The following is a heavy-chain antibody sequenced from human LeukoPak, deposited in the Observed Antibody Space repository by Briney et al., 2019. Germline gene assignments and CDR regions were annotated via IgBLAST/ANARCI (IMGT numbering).Heavy chain of an antibody. CDR3: ARAGENYYDFYY. Sequence: ASVKVSDYASGYTFTSFYMHWVRQAPGQGLEWMGIFNPSGSSTTYAQKFQGRVTMTRDTSTSIVYMELSSLGSEDTAVYYCARAGENYYDFYYCGQGTLVTVSS. D-gene: IGHD1-26*01. CDR1: GYTFTSFY. J-gene: IGHJ4*02. V-gene: IGHV1-46*01. CDR2: FNPSGSST.